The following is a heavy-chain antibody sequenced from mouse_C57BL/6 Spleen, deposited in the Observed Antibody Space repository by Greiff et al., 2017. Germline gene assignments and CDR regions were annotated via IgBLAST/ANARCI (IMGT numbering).Heavy chain of an antibody. CDR1: GYAFTNYL. V-gene: IGHV1-54*01. CDR2: INPGSGGT. Sequence: VQLQQSGAELVRPGTSVKVSCKASGYAFTNYLIEWVKQRPGQGLEWIGVINPGSGGTNYNEKFKGKATLTADKSSSTAYMQLSSLTSEDSAVYFCARGEWDGAWFAYWGQGTLVTVSA. J-gene: IGHJ3*01. D-gene: IGHD4-1*01. CDR3: ARGEWDGAWFAY.